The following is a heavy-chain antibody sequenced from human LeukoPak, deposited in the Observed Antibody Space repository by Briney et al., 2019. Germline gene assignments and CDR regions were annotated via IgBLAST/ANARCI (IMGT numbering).Heavy chain of an antibody. D-gene: IGHD5-24*01. CDR2: ISYDGSNK. Sequence: GGSLRLSCAASGFTFSSYGMHWVRQAPGKGLEWVAVISYDGSNKYYADSVKGRFTISRDNSKNTLYLQMNSLRAEDTAVYYCARVLKWLSFDYWGQGTLVTVSS. J-gene: IGHJ4*02. V-gene: IGHV3-30*03. CDR3: ARVLKWLSFDY. CDR1: GFTFSSYG.